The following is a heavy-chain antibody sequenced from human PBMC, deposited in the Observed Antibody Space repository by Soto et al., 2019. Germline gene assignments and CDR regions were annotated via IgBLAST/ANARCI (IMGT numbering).Heavy chain of an antibody. D-gene: IGHD1-26*01. J-gene: IGHJ4*02. CDR3: AKAGIVGAIGRIPPDY. Sequence: GGPLRLSCAASGFSFSTYGMHWVRKAPGKGLEWVAFISNDGSNKYYENSVKGRFTISRDNSKNMLYLQVGSLRVEDMAVYYCAKAGIVGAIGRIPPDYRGQGTLVTVSS. CDR1: GFSFSTYG. CDR2: ISNDGSNK. V-gene: IGHV3-30*18.